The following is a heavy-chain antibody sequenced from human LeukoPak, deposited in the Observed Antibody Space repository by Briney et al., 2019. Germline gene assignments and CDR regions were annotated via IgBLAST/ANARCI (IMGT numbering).Heavy chain of an antibody. Sequence: SETLSLTCTVSGGSISSSSYYWGWIRQPPGKGLEWIGSIYYSGSTYYNPSLKSRVTISVDTSKNQFSLKLSSVTAADTAVYYCARDPAYCGGDCSHEDVNWFDPWGQGTLVTVSS. CDR1: GGSISSSSYY. D-gene: IGHD2-21*02. V-gene: IGHV4-39*07. CDR3: ARDPAYCGGDCSHEDVNWFDP. J-gene: IGHJ5*02. CDR2: IYYSGST.